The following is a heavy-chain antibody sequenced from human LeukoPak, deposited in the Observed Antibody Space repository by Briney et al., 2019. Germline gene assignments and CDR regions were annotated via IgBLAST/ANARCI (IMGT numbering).Heavy chain of an antibody. D-gene: IGHD6-13*01. V-gene: IGHV1-2*02. J-gene: IGHJ4*02. CDR1: GYTFTSYD. CDR3: ARTLYIAAAPGGFDY. CDR2: INPKNAGT. Sequence: GASVKVSCKASGYTFTSYDINWVRQATGQGLEWMGWINPKNAGTNYAQKFQGRVTMTRDTSISTAYMELSRLRSDDTAVYYCARTLYIAAAPGGFDYWGQGTLVTVSS.